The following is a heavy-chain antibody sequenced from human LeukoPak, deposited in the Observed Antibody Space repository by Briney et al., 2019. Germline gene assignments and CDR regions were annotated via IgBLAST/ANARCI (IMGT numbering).Heavy chain of an antibody. CDR3: AKSSIMFAAGRLGSIDF. CDR2: IRRDGSHK. D-gene: IGHD6-25*01. V-gene: IGHV3-30*02. J-gene: IGHJ4*02. Sequence: PGGSLRLSCAASGFAFNDFAMYWVRQAPGKGLDWVALIRRDGSHKYYAHSIKGRFTISRDNSKNTLHLQMSSLRAEDTAVYYCAKSSIMFAAGRLGSIDFWGQGTLVTVSS. CDR1: GFAFNDFA.